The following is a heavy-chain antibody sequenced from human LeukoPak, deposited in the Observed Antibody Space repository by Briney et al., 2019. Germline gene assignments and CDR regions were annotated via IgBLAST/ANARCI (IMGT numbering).Heavy chain of an antibody. CDR1: GGSISSSDYY. V-gene: IGHV4-39*01. J-gene: IGHJ4*02. CDR2: FYHSGST. D-gene: IGHD3-10*01. Sequence: SETLSLTCTVSGGSISSSDYYWGWVRQPPGKGLEWIGSFYHSGSTYYNSSLKSRLTMSVDPSKNQFSLKLSSVTAADTAVYYCARHRKKYYYGSGSSYFDYWGQGTLVTVSS. CDR3: ARHRKKYYYGSGSSYFDY.